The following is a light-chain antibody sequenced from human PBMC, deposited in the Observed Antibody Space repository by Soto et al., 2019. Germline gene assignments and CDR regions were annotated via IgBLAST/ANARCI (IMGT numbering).Light chain of an antibody. CDR2: EVN. CDR1: SSDIGAYDY. Sequence: QSVLTQPPSLSGSPGQSITISCTGTSSDIGAYDYVSWFQQHPGKAPKLMISEVNNRPSGVSNRFSGSKSGNTAYLNISGLQVEDEAESFCFSFTTTSTHVFGTGTQVTVL. CDR3: FSFTTTSTHV. V-gene: IGLV2-14*01. J-gene: IGLJ1*01.